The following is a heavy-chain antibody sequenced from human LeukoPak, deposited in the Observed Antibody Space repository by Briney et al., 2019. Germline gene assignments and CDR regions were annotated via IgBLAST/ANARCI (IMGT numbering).Heavy chain of an antibody. CDR3: ARNSGGSWTNFDY. D-gene: IGHD6-13*01. J-gene: IGHJ4*02. V-gene: IGHV4-59*08. CDR1: GGSISTYY. CDR2: MFYNGST. Sequence: SETLSLTCTVSGGSISTYYWNWIRQSPGKGLEWIGYMFYNGSTNYNPSLKSRVTISVDTSKNQFSLKLSSVTAADTAVYYCARNSGGSWTNFDYWGQGTLVTVSS.